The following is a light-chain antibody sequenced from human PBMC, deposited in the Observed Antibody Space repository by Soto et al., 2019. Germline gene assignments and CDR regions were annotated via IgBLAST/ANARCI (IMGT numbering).Light chain of an antibody. CDR2: TSS. CDR3: QQTYTTPWT. J-gene: IGKJ1*01. Sequence: DLQMTQSPSSLSASVGDKVTITCRASQSINTYLSWYQKKPGEPPNLLLYTSSSLRSGVPSRFSGSGSGTDFTLTISSLQPEDFATYYCQQTYTTPWTFGQGTKVEIK. CDR1: QSINTY. V-gene: IGKV1-39*01.